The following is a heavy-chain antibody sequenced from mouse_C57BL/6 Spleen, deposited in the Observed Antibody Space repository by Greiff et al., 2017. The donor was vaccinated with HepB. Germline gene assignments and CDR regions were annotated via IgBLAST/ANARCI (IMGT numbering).Heavy chain of an antibody. D-gene: IGHD3-1*01. Sequence: VQLQQSGPELVKPGASVKISCKASGYTFTDYYMNWVKQSHGKSLEWIGDINPNNGGTSYNQKFKGKATLTVDKSSSTAYMELRSLTSEDSAVYYCARRARGRYFDYWGQGTTLTVSS. CDR1: GYTFTDYY. J-gene: IGHJ2*01. V-gene: IGHV1-26*01. CDR2: INPNNGGT. CDR3: ARRARGRYFDY.